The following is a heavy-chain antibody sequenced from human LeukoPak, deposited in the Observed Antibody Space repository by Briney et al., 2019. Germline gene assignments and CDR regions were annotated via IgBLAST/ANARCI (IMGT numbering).Heavy chain of an antibody. Sequence: PGGSLRLSCAASGFTFSSYGMHWVRQAPGKGLEWVAVISYDGSSKYYADSVKGRFTISRDNSKNTLYLQMNSLRAEDTAVYYCAKLYSSSWHQDPDAFDIWGQGTMVTVSS. J-gene: IGHJ3*02. CDR3: AKLYSSSWHQDPDAFDI. CDR2: ISYDGSSK. CDR1: GFTFSSYG. D-gene: IGHD6-13*01. V-gene: IGHV3-30*18.